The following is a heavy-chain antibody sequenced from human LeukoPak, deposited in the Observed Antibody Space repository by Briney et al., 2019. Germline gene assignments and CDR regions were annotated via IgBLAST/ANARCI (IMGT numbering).Heavy chain of an antibody. CDR2: INPNSGGT. CDR3: ARDRSYYDSSGLIDY. CDR1: GYTFTGYY. D-gene: IGHD3-22*01. Sequence: ASVKVSCKASGYTFTGYYMHWVRQAPGQGLEWMGWINPNSGGTNYAQKFQGRVTMTRDTSISTAYMELSRLRSDDTAVYYCARDRSYYDSSGLIDYWGQGTLVTVSS. J-gene: IGHJ4*02. V-gene: IGHV1-2*02.